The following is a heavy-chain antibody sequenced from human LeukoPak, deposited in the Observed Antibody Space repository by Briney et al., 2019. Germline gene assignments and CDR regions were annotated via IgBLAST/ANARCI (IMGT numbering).Heavy chain of an antibody. J-gene: IGHJ6*03. CDR2: INPNSGGT. CDR3: ARDRGYGIYYYYYMDV. D-gene: IGHD5-18*01. V-gene: IGHV1-2*06. CDR1: GYTFTGYY. Sequence: ASVKVSCKASGYTFTGYYMHWVRQAPGQGLEWMGRINPNSGGTNYAQKFQGRVTMTRDTSISTAYVELSRLRSDDTAAYYCARDRGYGIYYYYYMDVWGKGTTVTVSS.